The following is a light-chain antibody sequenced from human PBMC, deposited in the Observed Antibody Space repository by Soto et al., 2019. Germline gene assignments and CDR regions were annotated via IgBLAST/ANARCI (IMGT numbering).Light chain of an antibody. CDR1: QSISGW. V-gene: IGKV1-5*01. CDR2: DAS. CDR3: QQYNNLWT. Sequence: DIQMTPSPSTLSASVVDRVTITCRASQSISGWLAWYQQKPGKAPKVLIYDASSLKSGVPSRFSGSGSGTEFTLTISSLQPDDFAIYYCQQYNNLWTFGQGTKVDIK. J-gene: IGKJ1*01.